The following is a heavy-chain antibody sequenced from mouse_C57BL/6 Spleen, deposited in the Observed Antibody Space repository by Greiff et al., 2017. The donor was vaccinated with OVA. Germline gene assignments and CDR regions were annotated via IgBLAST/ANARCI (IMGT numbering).Heavy chain of an antibody. CDR1: GFNIKNTY. CDR2: IDPANGST. V-gene: IGHV14-3*01. D-gene: IGHD2-5*01. Sequence: EVKLVESVAELVRPGASVKLSCTASGFNIKNTYMHWVKQRPEQGLEWIGRIDPANGSTKYAPKFQGKATITADTSSNTAYMQLSSLTSEDTAIYYCARDRAYNSTYYDMDYWGQGTSVTVSS. CDR3: ARDRAYNSTYYDMDY. J-gene: IGHJ4*01.